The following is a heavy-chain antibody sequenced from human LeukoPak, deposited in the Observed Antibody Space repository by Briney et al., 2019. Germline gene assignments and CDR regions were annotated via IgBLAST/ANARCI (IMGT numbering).Heavy chain of an antibody. V-gene: IGHV4-4*07. CDR1: GDSISGFY. Sequence: SETLSLTCTVSGDSISGFYWSWIRQPAGKGLQWIGRISTSGSTNYNPSLKSRVTMSVDRSTNEFSLTVRSVTAADTALYYCARRSGWYSSYYYMDVWGKGTTVTVSS. D-gene: IGHD6-19*01. J-gene: IGHJ6*03. CDR2: ISTSGST. CDR3: ARRSGWYSSYYYMDV.